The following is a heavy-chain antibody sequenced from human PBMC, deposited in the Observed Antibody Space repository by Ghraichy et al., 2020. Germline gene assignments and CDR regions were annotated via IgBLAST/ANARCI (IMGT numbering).Heavy chain of an antibody. D-gene: IGHD2-15*01. J-gene: IGHJ6*02. V-gene: IGHV4-34*01. Sequence: SETLSLTCAVYGGSFSGYYWSWIRQPPGKGLEWLGEINHSGSTNYNPSLKSRVTISVDTSKNQFSLKLSSVTAADTAVYYCASRRGGKYCSGGSCYSRLSYYYYVMDVWGQGTTVTVSS. CDR3: ASRRGGKYCSGGSCYSRLSYYYYVMDV. CDR1: GGSFSGYY. CDR2: INHSGST.